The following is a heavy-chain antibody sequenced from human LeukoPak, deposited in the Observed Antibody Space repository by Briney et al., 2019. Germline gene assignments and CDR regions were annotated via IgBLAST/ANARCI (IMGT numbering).Heavy chain of an antibody. J-gene: IGHJ6*02. CDR3: AREQRRIEMATATDYYYSRDV. D-gene: IGHD5-24*01. CDR1: GGTFSSYA. V-gene: IGHV1-69*04. CDR2: IIPILGIA. Sequence: SVKVSCKASGGTFSSYAISWVRQAPGQGLEWMGRIIPILGIANYAQKFQGRVTITADKSTSTAYMELSSLRSEDTAVYYCAREQRRIEMATATDYYYSRDVWGQGTLVTVSS.